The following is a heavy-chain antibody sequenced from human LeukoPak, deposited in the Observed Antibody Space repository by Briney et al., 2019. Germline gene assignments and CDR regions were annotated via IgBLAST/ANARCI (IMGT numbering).Heavy chain of an antibody. D-gene: IGHD2-2*01. Sequence: PGGSLRLSCAASGLTFRIYGMSWVRQAPGKGLEWVSTINGDGDIIFYADSVKGRFTISRDNSKNTVYLQMNSLRAEDTAVYYCPTRYCSSITCSNHASWGQGTLVTVPS. V-gene: IGHV3-23*01. CDR3: PTRYCSSITCSNHAS. CDR1: GLTFRIYG. J-gene: IGHJ5*02. CDR2: INGDGDII.